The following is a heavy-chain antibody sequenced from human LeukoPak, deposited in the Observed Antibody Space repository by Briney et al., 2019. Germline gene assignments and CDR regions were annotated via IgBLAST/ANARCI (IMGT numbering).Heavy chain of an antibody. CDR2: IYYSGST. V-gene: IGHV4-31*03. CDR1: GGSISRGGYY. Sequence: SQTLSLTCTVSGGSISRGGYYWSWIRQHPGKGLEWIGYIYYSGSTYYNPSLKSRVTISVDTSKNQFSLKLSSVTAADTAVYYCARDPRYGEYGMDVWGQGTTVTVSS. CDR3: ARDPRYGEYGMDV. J-gene: IGHJ6*02. D-gene: IGHD4-17*01.